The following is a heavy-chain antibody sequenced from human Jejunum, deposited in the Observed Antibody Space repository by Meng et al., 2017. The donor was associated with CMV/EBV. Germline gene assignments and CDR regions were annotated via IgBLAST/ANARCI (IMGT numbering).Heavy chain of an antibody. V-gene: IGHV1-2*02. CDR2: SNPNKGDT. CDR1: GYTFAGYY. D-gene: IGHD3-3*01. Sequence: CKASGYTFAGYYMHWVRQAPGQGPEWLGWSNPNKGDTTYAQQFQGRVTMTRDTSISTAYMELSSLRSDETAVYYCATSSRGFDFWTDYWGQGTLVTVSS. J-gene: IGHJ4*02. CDR3: ATSSRGFDFWTDY.